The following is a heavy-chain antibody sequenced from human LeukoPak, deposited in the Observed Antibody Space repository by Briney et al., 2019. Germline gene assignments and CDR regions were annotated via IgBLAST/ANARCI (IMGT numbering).Heavy chain of an antibody. CDR1: GYTFTTYA. CDR2: INTGNGDT. CDR3: ARGGGGSCYDY. V-gene: IGHV1-3*04. Sequence: ASVKVSCKASGYTFTTYAIHWVRQAPGQRLEWLGWINTGNGDTRYSQTFQGRVTITRDTSASTAYMELSSLRSEDTAVYYCARGGGGSCYDYWGQGTLVTVSS. J-gene: IGHJ4*02. D-gene: IGHD2-15*01.